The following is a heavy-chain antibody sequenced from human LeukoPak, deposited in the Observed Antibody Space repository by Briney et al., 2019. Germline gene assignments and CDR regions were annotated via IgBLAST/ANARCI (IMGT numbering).Heavy chain of an antibody. CDR2: ISSSGSTI. CDR1: GFTFSSYE. D-gene: IGHD3-10*01. V-gene: IGHV3-48*03. CDR3: ARDPPDPGYGSGNDGMDV. Sequence: GGSLRLSCAASGFTFSSYEMNWVRQAPGKGLEWVSYISSSGSTIYYADSVKGRFTISRDNAKNSLYLQMNSLRAEDTAVYYCARDPPDPGYGSGNDGMDVWGQGTTVTVSS. J-gene: IGHJ6*02.